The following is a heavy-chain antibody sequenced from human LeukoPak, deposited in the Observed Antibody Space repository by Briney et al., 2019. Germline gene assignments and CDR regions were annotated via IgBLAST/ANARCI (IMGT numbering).Heavy chain of an antibody. Sequence: PSETLSLTCTVSGGSISSYYWSWIRQPAGKGLEWIGSIYYSGSTYYNPSLKSRVTISVDTSKNQFSLKLSSVTAADTAVYYCARLHIVVVPAAPDYYGMDVWGQGTTVTVSS. D-gene: IGHD2-2*01. J-gene: IGHJ6*02. V-gene: IGHV4-59*05. CDR1: GGSISSYY. CDR2: IYYSGST. CDR3: ARLHIVVVPAAPDYYGMDV.